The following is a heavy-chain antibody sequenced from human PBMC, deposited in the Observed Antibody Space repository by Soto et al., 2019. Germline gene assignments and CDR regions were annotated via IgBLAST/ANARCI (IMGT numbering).Heavy chain of an antibody. CDR1: GYNSSAYY. Sequence: QVQLVQSGAEVKKPGASVKVSCQTSGYNSSAYYFNWVRQAAGQGPEWMGWLNPRNGQTGYVQKFRGRVTMTRDTSIATVYLELSRLTSEDTAIYFCARETDTSMVDYWGQGTLVTVSS. V-gene: IGHV1-8*01. J-gene: IGHJ4*02. CDR3: ARETDTSMVDY. CDR2: LNPRNGQT. D-gene: IGHD5-18*01.